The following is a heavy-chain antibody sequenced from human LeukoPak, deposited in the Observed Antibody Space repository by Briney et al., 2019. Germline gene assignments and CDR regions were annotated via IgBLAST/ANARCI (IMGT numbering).Heavy chain of an antibody. V-gene: IGHV3-20*04. CDR2: INRNGGST. Sequence: PGGSLRLSCAASGFTFDDYGMSWVRQAPGEGLEWVSGINRNGGSTGYADSVKGRFTISRDNAKNSLYLQMNRLRAEDTALYYCARAFKYSMSGYYLDYWGQGTLVTVSS. D-gene: IGHD2-21*01. J-gene: IGHJ4*02. CDR1: GFTFDDYG. CDR3: ARAFKYSMSGYYLDY.